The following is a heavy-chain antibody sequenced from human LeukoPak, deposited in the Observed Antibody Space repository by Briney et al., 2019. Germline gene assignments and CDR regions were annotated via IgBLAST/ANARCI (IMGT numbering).Heavy chain of an antibody. V-gene: IGHV4-59*01. CDR2: IYYSGST. Sequence: SETLSLTCTVSGGSISSYYWSWIRQPPGKGLEWIGYIYYSGSTNYNPSLKSRVTISVDTSKNQFSLKLSSVTAADTAMYYCARLAYMWLEFSFWGQGTLVTVSS. D-gene: IGHD3-16*02. J-gene: IGHJ4*02. CDR1: GGSISSYY. CDR3: ARLAYMWLEFSF.